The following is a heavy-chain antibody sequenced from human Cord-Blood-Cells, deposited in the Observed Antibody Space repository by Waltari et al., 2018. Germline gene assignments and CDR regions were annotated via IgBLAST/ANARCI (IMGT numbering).Heavy chain of an antibody. J-gene: IGHJ4*02. CDR2: MNPNSGNT. CDR3: ARGLRMVRGVIY. D-gene: IGHD3-10*01. V-gene: IGHV1-8*01. Sequence: QVQLVQSGAEVKKPGASVKVSCKASGYTFTSYDINWLGQATGQGLEWMGWMNPNSGNTGYAQKFQGRVTMTRNTSISTAYMELSSLRSEDTAVYYCARGLRMVRGVIYWGQGTLVTVSS. CDR1: GYTFTSYD.